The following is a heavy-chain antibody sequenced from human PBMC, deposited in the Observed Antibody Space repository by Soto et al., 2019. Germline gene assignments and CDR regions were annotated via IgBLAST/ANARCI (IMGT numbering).Heavy chain of an antibody. CDR2: INAGNGNT. D-gene: IGHD4-17*01. J-gene: IGHJ6*02. CDR1: GYTFTSYA. Sequence: ASVKVSCKASGYTFTSYAMHWVRQAPGERLEWMGWINAGNGNTKYSQKFQGRVTITADKSTSTAYMELSSLRSEDTAVYYCARARGTTKYGMDVWGQGTTVTVSS. CDR3: ARARGTTKYGMDV. V-gene: IGHV1-3*01.